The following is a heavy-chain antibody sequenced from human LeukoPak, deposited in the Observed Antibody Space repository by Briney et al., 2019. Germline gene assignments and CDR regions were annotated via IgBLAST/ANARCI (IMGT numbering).Heavy chain of an antibody. CDR1: GFTFSNYA. V-gene: IGHV3-23*01. CDR3: SIVGAHPDTDY. J-gene: IGHJ4*02. CDR2: ISGSGGST. Sequence: GSLRLSCAASGFTFSNYAMSWVRQAPGKGLEWVSAISGSGGSTYYAGSVKGRFTISRDNSKNTLYLQMNSLRAEDTAVYYCSIVGAHPDTDYWGQGTLVTVSS. D-gene: IGHD1-26*01.